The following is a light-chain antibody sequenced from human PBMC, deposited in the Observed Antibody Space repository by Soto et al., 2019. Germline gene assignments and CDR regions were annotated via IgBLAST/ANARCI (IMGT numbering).Light chain of an antibody. Sequence: EILMTQSPDTLSVSPGERAALSCRASQSVDTNLAWYQQKPGQAPRLVISGASTRATGVPARFSGSGSATDFTLSISGVQSEDFAGYYCQQYKDWPLTFGGGTRVEIK. V-gene: IGKV3-15*01. CDR1: QSVDTN. CDR2: GAS. J-gene: IGKJ4*01. CDR3: QQYKDWPLT.